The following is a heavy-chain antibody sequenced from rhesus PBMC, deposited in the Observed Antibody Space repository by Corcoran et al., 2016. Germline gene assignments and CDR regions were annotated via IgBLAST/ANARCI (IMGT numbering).Heavy chain of an antibody. CDR2: IYGKNEET. D-gene: IGHD2-39*02. Sequence: QVQLQESGPGLVTPSETLSLTCAVPGGSIRDSSFWTWLRHPPGQGLEWIGNIYGKNEETYHNPSLKSRVTIAKDTSKNQFFLKLSSVTAADTAKYYCARDQWGSAGGVQLPFTHWGQGALVTVSS. J-gene: IGHJ1*01. V-gene: IGHV4S9*01. CDR1: GGSIRDSSF. CDR3: ARDQWGSAGGVQLPFTH.